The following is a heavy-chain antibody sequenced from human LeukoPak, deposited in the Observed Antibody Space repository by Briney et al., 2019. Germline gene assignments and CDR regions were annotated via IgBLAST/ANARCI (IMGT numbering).Heavy chain of an antibody. CDR1: GFTFSSYG. CDR2: TSYDGSNK. Sequence: GRSLRLSCAASGFTFSSYGMHWVRQAPGKGLEWVAVTSYDGSNKNYADSVKGRFTISRDNSKNTLYLQMNSLRAEDTAVYYCVKKSPGTYYAPPDYWGQGTLVTVSS. V-gene: IGHV3-30*18. CDR3: VKKSPGTYYAPPDY. J-gene: IGHJ4*02. D-gene: IGHD3-10*01.